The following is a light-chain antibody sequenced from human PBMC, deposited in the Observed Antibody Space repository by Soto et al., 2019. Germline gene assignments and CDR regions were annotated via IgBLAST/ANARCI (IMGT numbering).Light chain of an antibody. CDR3: QQYDNLSYT. CDR2: DAS. Sequence: DLQMTQSPSSLSASVGDRVTITCQASQDISNYLNWYQQKPGKAPKLLIYDASNLETGVPSRFSGSGPGTDFTFTISSLQPEDIATYYCQQYDNLSYTFGQGTKLEIK. CDR1: QDISNY. V-gene: IGKV1-33*01. J-gene: IGKJ2*01.